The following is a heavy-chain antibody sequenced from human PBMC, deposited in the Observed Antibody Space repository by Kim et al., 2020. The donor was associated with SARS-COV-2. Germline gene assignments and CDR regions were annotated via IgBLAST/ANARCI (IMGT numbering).Heavy chain of an antibody. CDR2: ISSSSSYI. CDR3: ARELGGGSGYYYFDY. V-gene: IGHV3-21*01. CDR1: GFTFSSYS. J-gene: IGHJ4*02. Sequence: GGSLRLSCAASGFTFSSYSMNWVRQAPGKGLEWVSSISSSSSYIYYADSVKGRFTISRDNAKNSLYLQMNSLRAEDTAVYYCARELGGGSGYYYFDYWGQGTLVTVSS. D-gene: IGHD3-22*01.